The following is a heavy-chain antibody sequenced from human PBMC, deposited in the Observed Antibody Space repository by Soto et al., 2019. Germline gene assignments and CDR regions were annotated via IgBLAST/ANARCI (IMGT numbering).Heavy chain of an antibody. V-gene: IGHV3-23*01. Sequence: EVQLLESGGGLVQPGGSLRLSCVASGFSFSGFAMSWVRQAPGKGLVWVSSITGTGVSIYYADSVRGRFTISRDNSKNTLYLKMSSLRAEDTARYYCAKDSIPYSSSYDLDHWGRGALVTVSS. J-gene: IGHJ4*02. CDR1: GFSFSGFA. D-gene: IGHD6-6*01. CDR2: ITGTGVSI. CDR3: AKDSIPYSSSYDLDH.